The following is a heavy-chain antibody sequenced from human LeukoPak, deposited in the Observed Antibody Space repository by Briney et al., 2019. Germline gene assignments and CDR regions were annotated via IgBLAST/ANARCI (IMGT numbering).Heavy chain of an antibody. CDR2: IWYDGSKK. CDR1: GFIFSSYG. J-gene: IGHJ4*02. CDR3: ARDRGDRGTWYYNDY. D-gene: IGHD6-13*01. Sequence: PGGSLRLSCAASGFIFSSYGMHWVRQAPGKGLEWVAVIWYDGSKKYYADSVKGRFTISRDNSENTLYLEMNSLRAEDTAVYYCARDRGDRGTWYYNDYWGQGTLVTVSS. V-gene: IGHV3-33*01.